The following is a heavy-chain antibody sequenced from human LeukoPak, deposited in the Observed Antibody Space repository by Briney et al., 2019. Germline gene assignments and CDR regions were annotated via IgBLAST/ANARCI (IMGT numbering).Heavy chain of an antibody. V-gene: IGHV4-4*07. J-gene: IGHJ6*02. CDR1: GGSISSYY. CDR3: ARDGGDYGSGSSYGMDV. CDR2: IYTSGST. D-gene: IGHD3-10*01. Sequence: SETLSLTCTVSGGSISSYYWSWIRQPAGKGLEWIGRIYTSGSTNYNPSLKSRVTMSVDTSKNQFSLKLSSVTAADTAVYYCARDGGDYGSGSSYGMDVWGQGTTVTVSS.